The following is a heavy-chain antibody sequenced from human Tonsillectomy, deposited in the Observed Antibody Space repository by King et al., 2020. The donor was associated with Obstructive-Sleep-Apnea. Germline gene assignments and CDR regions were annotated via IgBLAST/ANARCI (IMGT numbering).Heavy chain of an antibody. CDR3: ATPLGGSYYDILTGNPYGMDV. CDR2: IKQDGSEK. Sequence: QLVQSGGGLVQPGGSLRLSCAASGFTFSSYWMSWVRQAPGKGLEWAANIKQDGSEKYYVDSVKGRFTISRDNAKNSLYLQMNSLRAEDTAVYYCATPLGGSYYDILTGNPYGMDVWGQGTTVTVSS. V-gene: IGHV3-7*03. CDR1: GFTFSSYW. D-gene: IGHD3-9*01. J-gene: IGHJ6*02.